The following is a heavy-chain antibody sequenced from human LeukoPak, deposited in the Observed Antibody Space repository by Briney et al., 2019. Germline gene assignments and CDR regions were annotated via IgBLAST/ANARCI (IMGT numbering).Heavy chain of an antibody. CDR1: GFTFNTHA. D-gene: IGHD5-18*01. V-gene: IGHV3-23*01. Sequence: AGGSLRLSCAASGFTFNTHAMSWVRQAPGKGLDWVSGINGNGASTYYSDSVKGRFTISRDNSKNTLYLQMSSLRAEDTAVYYCAKDQGYSYYYLDYWGQGTLVTVSS. CDR3: AKDQGYSYYYLDY. CDR2: INGNGAST. J-gene: IGHJ4*02.